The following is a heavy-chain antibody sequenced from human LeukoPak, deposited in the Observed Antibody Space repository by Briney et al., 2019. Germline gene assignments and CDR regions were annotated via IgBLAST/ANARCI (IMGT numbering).Heavy chain of an antibody. Sequence: KPSETLSLTCAVYGGSFSGYYWSWIRQPPGKGLEWIGEINHSGSTNYNPSLKSRVTISVDTSKNQFSLKLSSVTAADTAVYYCARKWEYDFWSGCYFPPTGYWGQGTLVTVSS. D-gene: IGHD3-3*01. V-gene: IGHV4-34*01. CDR2: INHSGST. J-gene: IGHJ4*02. CDR3: ARKWEYDFWSGCYFPPTGY. CDR1: GGSFSGYY.